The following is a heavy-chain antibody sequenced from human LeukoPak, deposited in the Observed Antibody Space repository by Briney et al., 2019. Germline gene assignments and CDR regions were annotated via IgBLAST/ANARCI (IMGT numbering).Heavy chain of an antibody. CDR1: GFTFSSYA. CDR3: AADLINTLDY. CDR2: ISYDGSNK. V-gene: IGHV3-30-3*01. D-gene: IGHD3-10*01. Sequence: PGGSLRLSCAASGFTFSSYAMHWVRQAPGKRLEWVAVISYDGSNKYCADSVKGRFTISRDNSKNTLYLQMNSLRAEDTAVYYCAADLINTLDYWGQGTLVTVSS. J-gene: IGHJ4*02.